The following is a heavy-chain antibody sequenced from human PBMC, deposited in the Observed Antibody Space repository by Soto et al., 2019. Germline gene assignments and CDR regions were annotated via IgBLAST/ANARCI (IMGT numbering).Heavy chain of an antibody. V-gene: IGHV1-18*04. J-gene: IGHJ6*02. Sequence: VKVSCKASGYTFTSYGISWVRQAPGQGLEWMGWISAYNGNTNYAQKLQGRVTMTTDTSTSTAYMELRSLRSDDTAVYYCARDLVYSSSWRGPGYYYGMDVWGQGTTVTVSS. CDR3: ARDLVYSSSWRGPGYYYGMDV. CDR1: GYTFTSYG. CDR2: ISAYNGNT. D-gene: IGHD6-13*01.